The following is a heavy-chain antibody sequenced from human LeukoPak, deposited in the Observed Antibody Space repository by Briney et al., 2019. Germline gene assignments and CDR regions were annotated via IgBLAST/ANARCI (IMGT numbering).Heavy chain of an antibody. CDR1: GYTFTSYG. J-gene: IGHJ4*02. D-gene: IGHD5-12*01. CDR3: ARDSLNSGYDGEVDY. Sequence: ASVKVSCKASGYTFTSYGISWVRQAPGQGLEWMGWIRAYNGNTNYAQKLQGRVTMTTDTSTSTAYMELRSLRSDDTAVYYCARDSLNSGYDGEVDYWGQGTLVTVSS. CDR2: IRAYNGNT. V-gene: IGHV1-18*04.